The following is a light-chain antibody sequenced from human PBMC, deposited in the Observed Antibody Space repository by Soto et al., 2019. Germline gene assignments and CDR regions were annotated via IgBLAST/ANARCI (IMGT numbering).Light chain of an antibody. CDR2: AAS. V-gene: IGKV1-16*01. CDR3: QQDNTYPFT. J-gene: IGKJ4*01. CDR1: QGISTS. Sequence: DIQMTQSPSSLSASVGDRVTITCRANQGISTSLAWFQQKPGNAPKSLIYAASTLQTGVPSRFSGSGSGTDFIFTISSLQPDDLATYYCQQDNTYPFTFGGGTKVENK.